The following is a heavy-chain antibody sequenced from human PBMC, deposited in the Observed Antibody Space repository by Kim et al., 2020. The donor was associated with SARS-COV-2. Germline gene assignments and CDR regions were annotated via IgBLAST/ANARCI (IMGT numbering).Heavy chain of an antibody. J-gene: IGHJ6*01. CDR2: INHSGST. CDR1: GGSFSGYY. CDR3: AQGFGVPNPGYYYYYGMDV. Sequence: SETLSLTCAVYGGSFSGYYWSWIRQPPGKGLEWIGEINHSGSTNYNPSLKSRVTISVDTSKNQFSLKLSSVTAADTAVYYCAQGFGVPNPGYYYYYGMDV. V-gene: IGHV4-34*01. D-gene: IGHD3-10*01.